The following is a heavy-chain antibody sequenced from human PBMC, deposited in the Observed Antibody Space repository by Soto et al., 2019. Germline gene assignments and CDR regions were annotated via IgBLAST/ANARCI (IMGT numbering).Heavy chain of an antibody. D-gene: IGHD3-10*01. Sequence: QVQLQESGPGLVKPSGTLSLTCAVSGDSISSSYWWSWVRQPPGKGLEWIGEIYHSGSTNYNPSPTXRXXISVDKSKNQFSLKLSSVTAADTAVYYCARVSGSYYYGMDVWGQGTTVTVSS. CDR1: GDSISSSYW. J-gene: IGHJ6*02. CDR3: ARVSGSYYYGMDV. CDR2: IYHSGST. V-gene: IGHV4-4*02.